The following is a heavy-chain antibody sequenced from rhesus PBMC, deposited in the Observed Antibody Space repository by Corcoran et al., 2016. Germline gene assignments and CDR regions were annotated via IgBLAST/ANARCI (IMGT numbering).Heavy chain of an antibody. CDR2: ISGSSGST. V-gene: IGHV4-99*01. Sequence: QQGGGPGLVKPSETLSLTCAVSGYSISSGYYWGWIRQPPGKGLEYMGYISGSSGSTYYNPSLKSRVTISKDTSKNQFSLKLSSVTAADTAVYYCARHTYWGDYYVDYWGQGVLVTVSS. CDR3: ARHTYWGDYYVDY. J-gene: IGHJ4*01. CDR1: GYSISSGYY. D-gene: IGHD3-34*01.